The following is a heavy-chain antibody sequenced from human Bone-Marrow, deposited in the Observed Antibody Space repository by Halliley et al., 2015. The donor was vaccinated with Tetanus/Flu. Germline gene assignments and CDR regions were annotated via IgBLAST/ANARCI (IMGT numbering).Heavy chain of an antibody. CDR2: IYSSGNS. V-gene: IGHV4-31*03. CDR3: ARGGCSTRCSGSDGFDT. CDR1: GGSISRGTYY. D-gene: IGHD2-2*01. Sequence: TLSLTCTVSGGSISRGTYYWTWIRPHPGKGLAWIGYIYSSGNSYHNPSLKSRLTISGDTSKNQFSLRLSSVAAADTAVYYCARGGCSTRCSGSDGFDTWGQGITATGSS. J-gene: IGHJ3*02.